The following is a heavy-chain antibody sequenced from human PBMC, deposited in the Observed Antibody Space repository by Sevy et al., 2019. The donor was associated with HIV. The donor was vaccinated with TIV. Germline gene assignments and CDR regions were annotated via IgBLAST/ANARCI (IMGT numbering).Heavy chain of an antibody. CDR3: ARVFGPITMVRGASNWFDP. D-gene: IGHD3-10*01. Sequence: GGSLRLSCAASGFTFSDYYMSWIRQAPGKGLEWVSYISSSGSTIYYADSVKGRFTISRDNAKNSLYLQMNSPRAEDTAVYYCARVFGPITMVRGASNWFDPWGQGTLVTVSS. CDR2: ISSSGSTI. V-gene: IGHV3-11*01. CDR1: GFTFSDYY. J-gene: IGHJ5*02.